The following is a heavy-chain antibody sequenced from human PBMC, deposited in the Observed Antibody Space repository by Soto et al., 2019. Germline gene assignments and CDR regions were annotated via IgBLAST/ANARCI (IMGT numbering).Heavy chain of an antibody. V-gene: IGHV4-31*03. CDR3: AREGVGITGVLTPRMDV. J-gene: IGHJ6*02. CDR2: IYYSGST. Sequence: QVQLQESGPGLVKPSQTLSLTCTVSGGSISSGGYYWSWIRQHPGKGLEWIGYIYYSGSTYYNPSLKSRVTRSVDTTKNQFSLKLSSVTAADTAVDYCAREGVGITGVLTPRMDVWGQGTTGTVAS. D-gene: IGHD3-22*01. CDR1: GGSISSGGYY.